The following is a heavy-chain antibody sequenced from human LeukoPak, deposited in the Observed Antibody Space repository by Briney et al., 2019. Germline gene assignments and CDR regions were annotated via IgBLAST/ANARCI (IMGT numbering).Heavy chain of an antibody. Sequence: GGSLRLSCAASGFTFSNFWMTWVRQAPGKGLEWVANIKQDGSEKYYVDSVKGRFTISRDNAKNSLYLQMNSLRAEDTAVYYCARRPLRFLEWLSYFDYWGQGTLVTVSS. D-gene: IGHD3-3*01. V-gene: IGHV3-7*01. CDR2: IKQDGSEK. J-gene: IGHJ4*02. CDR1: GFTFSNFW. CDR3: ARRPLRFLEWLSYFDY.